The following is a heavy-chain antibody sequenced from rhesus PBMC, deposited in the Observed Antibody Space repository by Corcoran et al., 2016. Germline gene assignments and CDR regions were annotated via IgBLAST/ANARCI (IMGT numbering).Heavy chain of an antibody. CDR2: IYPGDSDT. V-gene: IGHV5-2*01. CDR1: GYSFTNYL. Sequence: EVQLVQSGAEVKSPGESLRISCKPSGYSFTNYLISWVRQMPGKGLEWMGMIYPGDSDTRYSPSFQGQVTISADKSINTAYLQWSSLKASDTATYYWATMYSGNSNYFDYWGQGVLVTVSS. D-gene: IGHD1-44*01. CDR3: ATMYSGNSNYFDY. J-gene: IGHJ4*01.